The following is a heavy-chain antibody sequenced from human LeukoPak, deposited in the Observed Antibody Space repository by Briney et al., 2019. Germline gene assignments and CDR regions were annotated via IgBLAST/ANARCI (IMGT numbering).Heavy chain of an antibody. J-gene: IGHJ4*02. CDR1: GFTFSSYS. CDR3: ARGGGSYLFDY. D-gene: IGHD1-26*01. V-gene: IGHV3-21*01. Sequence: TGGSLRLSCAASGFTFSSYSMNWVRQAPGKGLEWVSSISSSSSYIYYADSVKGRFTISRDNARNSLYLQMNSLRAEDTAVYYCARGGGSYLFDYWGQGTLVTVSS. CDR2: ISSSSSYI.